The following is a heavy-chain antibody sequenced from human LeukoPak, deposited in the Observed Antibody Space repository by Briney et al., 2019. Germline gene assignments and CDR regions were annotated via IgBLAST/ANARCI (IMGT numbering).Heavy chain of an antibody. D-gene: IGHD3-10*01. CDR2: ISYDGSNK. Sequence: GGSLRLSCAASGFTFSSSGMHWVRQAPGKGLEWVAVISYDGSNKYYADSVKGRFTISRDNAKNSLYLQMNSLRAEDTAVYYCARELLRLWFGEPPDWGQGTLVTVSS. CDR3: ARELLRLWFGEPPD. CDR1: GFTFSSSG. J-gene: IGHJ4*02. V-gene: IGHV3-30*03.